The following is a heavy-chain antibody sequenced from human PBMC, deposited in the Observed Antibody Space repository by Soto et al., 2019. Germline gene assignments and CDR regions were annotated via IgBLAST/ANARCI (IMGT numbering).Heavy chain of an antibody. CDR1: GYTFTSYD. J-gene: IGHJ6*03. Sequence: QVQLVQSGAEVKKPGASVKVSCKASGYTFTSYDINWVRQATGQGLEWMGWMNPNSGNTGYAGEGGGRVTMTRNTSISTAYMELSSLRSEDTAVYYCARAVRYCSSTSCYYYMDVWGKGTTVTVSS. V-gene: IGHV1-8*01. D-gene: IGHD2-2*01. CDR3: ARAVRYCSSTSCYYYMDV. CDR2: MNPNSGNT.